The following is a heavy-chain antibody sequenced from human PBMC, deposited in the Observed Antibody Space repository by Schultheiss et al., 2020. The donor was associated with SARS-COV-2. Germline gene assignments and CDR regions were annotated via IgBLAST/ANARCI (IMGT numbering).Heavy chain of an antibody. V-gene: IGHV4-39*01. CDR1: GGSISSSSYY. Sequence: SQTLSLTCTVSGGSISSSSYYWGWIRQPPGKGLEWIGSIYYSGSTYYNPSLKSRVTISVDTSRNQFSLKLSSVTAADTAVYYCASELGITYYYDSSGYYPPDYWGQGTLVTVSS. CDR2: IYYSGST. CDR3: ASELGITYYYDSSGYYPPDY. D-gene: IGHD3-22*01. J-gene: IGHJ4*02.